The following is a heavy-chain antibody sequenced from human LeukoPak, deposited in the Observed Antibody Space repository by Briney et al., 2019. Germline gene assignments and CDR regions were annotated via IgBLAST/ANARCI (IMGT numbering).Heavy chain of an antibody. CDR3: ARTNYYDSSGYY. Sequence: AGGSLRLSCAASGFTFSNAWMSWVRQAPGKGLEWVGSIYYSGSTYYNPSLKSRVTISVDTSKNQFSLKLSSVTAADTAVYYCARTNYYDSSGYYWGQGTLVTVSS. D-gene: IGHD3-22*01. CDR2: IYYSGST. V-gene: IGHV4-38-2*01. CDR1: GFTFSNAW. J-gene: IGHJ4*02.